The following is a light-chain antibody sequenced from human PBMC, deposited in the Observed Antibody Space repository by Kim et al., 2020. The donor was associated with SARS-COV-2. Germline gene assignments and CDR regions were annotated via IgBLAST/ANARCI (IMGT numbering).Light chain of an antibody. V-gene: IGKV3-20*01. CDR3: QQYGSSPRT. J-gene: IGKJ1*01. CDR1: QSVSNNY. CDR2: GAS. Sequence: SPGESATLSCRASQSVSNNYLAWYQQKPGQAPRLLIYGASNRATGIPDRFSGSGSGTDFTLTISRLEPEDFAVYYCQQYGSSPRTFGQGTKVDIK.